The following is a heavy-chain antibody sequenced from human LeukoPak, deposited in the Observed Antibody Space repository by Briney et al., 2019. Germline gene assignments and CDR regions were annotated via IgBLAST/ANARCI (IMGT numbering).Heavy chain of an antibody. CDR2: IWYDGSNK. D-gene: IGHD3-10*01. J-gene: IGHJ4*02. CDR1: SGSFSGYY. CDR3: ARDGGGFDY. V-gene: IGHV3-33*08. Sequence: LSLTCAVYSGSFSGYYWNWIRQPPGKGLEWVAVIWYDGSNKYYADSVKGRFTISRDNSKNTLYLQMNSLRAEDTAVYYCARDGGGFDYWGQGTLVTVSS.